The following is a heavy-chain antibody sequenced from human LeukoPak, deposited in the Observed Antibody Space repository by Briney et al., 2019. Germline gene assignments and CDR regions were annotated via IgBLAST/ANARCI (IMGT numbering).Heavy chain of an antibody. D-gene: IGHD3-10*01. V-gene: IGHV7-4-1*02. CDR3: ASPRESITMVRGVISRDTKYYYYGMDV. J-gene: IGHJ6*02. Sequence: ASVKVSCKASGGTFSSYAISWVRQAPGQGLEWMGWINTNTGNPTYAQGFTGRFVFSLDTSVSTAYLQISSLKAEDTAVYYCASPRESITMVRGVISRDTKYYYYGMDVWGQGTTVTVSS. CDR1: GGTFSSYA. CDR2: INTNTGNP.